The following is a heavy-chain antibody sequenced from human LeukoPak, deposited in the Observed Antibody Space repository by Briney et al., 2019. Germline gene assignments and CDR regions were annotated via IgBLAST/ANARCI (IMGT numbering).Heavy chain of an antibody. CDR1: GYTFTSYD. J-gene: IGHJ4*02. D-gene: IGHD3-16*02. V-gene: IGHV1-2*02. Sequence: ASVTVACTASGYTFTSYDINWVRQAPGQGLEWMGWINPNSGGTNYSQKFHGRVSMTRDTSISTAYMELIRLRSDDTAVHYCARADSHYDYVWGSYRYLDYWGQGSLVTASS. CDR2: INPNSGGT. CDR3: ARADSHYDYVWGSYRYLDY.